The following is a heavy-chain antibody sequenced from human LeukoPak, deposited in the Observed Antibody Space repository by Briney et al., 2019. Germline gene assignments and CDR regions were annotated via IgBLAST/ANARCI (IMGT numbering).Heavy chain of an antibody. Sequence: GRSLRLSCAASGFTFSSCAMHWVRQAPGKGLEWVAVISYDGSNKYYADSVKGRFTISRDNSKNTLYLQMNSLRAEDTAVYYCARDPQAVADYYFDYWGQGTLVTVSS. CDR2: ISYDGSNK. J-gene: IGHJ4*02. V-gene: IGHV3-30-3*01. CDR3: ARDPQAVADYYFDY. D-gene: IGHD6-19*01. CDR1: GFTFSSCA.